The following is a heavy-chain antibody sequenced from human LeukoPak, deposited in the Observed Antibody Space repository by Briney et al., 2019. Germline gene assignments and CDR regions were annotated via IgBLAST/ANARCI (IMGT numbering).Heavy chain of an antibody. V-gene: IGHV4-39*07. J-gene: IGHJ3*02. Sequence: YYSGSTYYNPSLKSRVTISVDTSKNQFSLQLNSVTPEDTAVYYCARDSIVVVPAARLAFDIWGQGTMVTVSP. D-gene: IGHD2-2*01. CDR3: ARDSIVVVPAARLAFDI. CDR2: YYSGST.